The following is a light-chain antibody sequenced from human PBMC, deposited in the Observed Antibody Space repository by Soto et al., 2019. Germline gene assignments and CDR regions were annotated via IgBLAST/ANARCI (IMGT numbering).Light chain of an antibody. J-gene: IGKJ5*01. Sequence: EIVLTQSPATLSLSPGERATLSCRASQSVSSYLAWYQHKPGQAPRLLIYDAAIRATGIPARFSGSGSGTDYSLTISSREPEDYSVDYCYHRSNGPFTFGQGTRLEIK. V-gene: IGKV3-11*01. CDR2: DAA. CDR3: YHRSNGPFT. CDR1: QSVSSY.